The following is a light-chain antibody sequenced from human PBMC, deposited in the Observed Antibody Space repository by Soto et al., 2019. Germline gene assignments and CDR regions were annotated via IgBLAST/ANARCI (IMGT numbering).Light chain of an antibody. CDR1: SSDVGGYNY. CDR2: DVS. V-gene: IGLV2-14*03. Sequence: QSVLTQPASVSGSPGQSITISCTGTSSDVGGYNYVSWYQQHPGEAPKLMIYDVSDRPSGVSNRFSASKPGNTASLTISGLLPEDEADYFCCSYTSSSTPWVFGTGTKVTVL. CDR3: CSYTSSSTPWV. J-gene: IGLJ1*01.